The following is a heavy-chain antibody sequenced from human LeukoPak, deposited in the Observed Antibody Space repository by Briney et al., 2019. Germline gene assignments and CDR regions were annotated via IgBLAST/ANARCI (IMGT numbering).Heavy chain of an antibody. D-gene: IGHD2-2*01. Sequence: PSETLSLTCTVSGGSISSYYWSWIRQPPGKGLEWIGYIYYSGSTNYNPSLKSRVTISVDTSKNQFSLKLSSVTAADTAVYYCARGRQYCSSTSCPIDYWGQGTLVTVSS. J-gene: IGHJ4*02. V-gene: IGHV4-59*12. CDR3: ARGRQYCSSTSCPIDY. CDR2: IYYSGST. CDR1: GGSISSYY.